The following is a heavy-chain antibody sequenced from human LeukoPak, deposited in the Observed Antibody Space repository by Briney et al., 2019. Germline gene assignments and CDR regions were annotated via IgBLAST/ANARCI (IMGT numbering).Heavy chain of an antibody. V-gene: IGHV3-43*02. CDR3: EKDDFVDTAMGTLLIDY. J-gene: IGHJ4*02. Sequence: GGSLRLSCAASGFTFDDYAMHWVRQAPGKGLEWVSLISGDGGSTYYADSVKGRFTISRDNSKNSLYLQMNSLRTEDTALYYCEKDDFVDTAMGTLLIDYWGQGTLVTVSS. CDR1: GFTFDDYA. D-gene: IGHD5-18*01. CDR2: ISGDGGST.